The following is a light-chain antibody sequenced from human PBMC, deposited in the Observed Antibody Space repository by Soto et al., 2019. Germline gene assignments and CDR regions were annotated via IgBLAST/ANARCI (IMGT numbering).Light chain of an antibody. CDR2: KAS. CDR1: QTISSW. Sequence: DIQMTQSPSTLYGSVGDRVTITCRASQTISSWLAWYQQKPGKAPKLLIYKASTLKSGVPSRFSGSGSGTEFTLTISSLQPDDFATYYCQHYNSYSEAFDQGTKVELK. CDR3: QHYNSYSEA. J-gene: IGKJ1*01. V-gene: IGKV1-5*03.